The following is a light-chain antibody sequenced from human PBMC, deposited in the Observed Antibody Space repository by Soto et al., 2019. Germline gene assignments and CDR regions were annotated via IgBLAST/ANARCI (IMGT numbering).Light chain of an antibody. CDR2: AAS. Sequence: DIQMTQSPSSLSASVGDRVTITCRASQSISSYLNWYQQKPGKAPKLLIYAASSLQSGVPSRFSGSGSGTDFTLTISSLQPEEFATYYCQQSYSTPRGLTFGGGTKGESK. CDR3: QQSYSTPRGLT. V-gene: IGKV1-39*01. J-gene: IGKJ4*01. CDR1: QSISSY.